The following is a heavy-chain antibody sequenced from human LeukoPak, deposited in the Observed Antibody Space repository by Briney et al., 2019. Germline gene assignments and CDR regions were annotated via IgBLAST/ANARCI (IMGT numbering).Heavy chain of an antibody. CDR1: GGSISSSSYY. V-gene: IGHV4-39*07. J-gene: IGHJ4*02. CDR2: IYYSGST. CDR3: ARGNYGGNSGEFDY. D-gene: IGHD4-23*01. Sequence: SKTLSLTCTVSGGSISSSSYYWGGIRQPPGKGLEWIGSIYYSGSTYYNPSLKSRVTISVDTSKNQFSLKLSSVTAADTAVYYCARGNYGGNSGEFDYWGQGTLVTVSS.